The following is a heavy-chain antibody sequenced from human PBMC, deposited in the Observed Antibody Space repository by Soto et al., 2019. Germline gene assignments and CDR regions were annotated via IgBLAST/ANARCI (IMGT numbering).Heavy chain of an antibody. CDR1: GFSLRTYG. CDR2: IRYDGTKK. D-gene: IGHD6-19*01. Sequence: QVQLVESGGGVVQSGRSLTLSCAASGFSLRTYGIHWIRRAPGKGLEWVAFIRYDGTKKFYANSVKGRSTISKDNSNNILYLQTSGLRAEDTAVYYCARDVVTAVAGSVNWFDPWGQGTLVTVSS. J-gene: IGHJ5*02. V-gene: IGHV3-33*01. CDR3: ARDVVTAVAGSVNWFDP.